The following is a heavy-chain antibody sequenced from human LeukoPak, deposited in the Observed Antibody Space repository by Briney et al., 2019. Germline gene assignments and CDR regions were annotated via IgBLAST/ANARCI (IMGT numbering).Heavy chain of an antibody. J-gene: IGHJ4*02. CDR2: ISDSGGGT. Sequence: QAGGSLRLSCAASGFTFSSYAMSWVRQAPGKGLEWVSAISDSGGGTYYADSVKGRFTISRDNSKNTLFLQMNSLRVEDTAVYYCAKDPAVAGVSVLDHWGQGTLVTVSS. V-gene: IGHV3-23*01. CDR1: GFTFSSYA. CDR3: AKDPAVAGVSVLDH. D-gene: IGHD6-19*01.